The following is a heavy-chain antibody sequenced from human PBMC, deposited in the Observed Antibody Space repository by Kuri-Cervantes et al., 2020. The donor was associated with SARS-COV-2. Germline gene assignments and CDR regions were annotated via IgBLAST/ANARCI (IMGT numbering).Heavy chain of an antibody. CDR3: ARDTGGDYGYWHFDL. CDR2: ISAYNGNT. D-gene: IGHD4-17*01. J-gene: IGHJ2*01. V-gene: IGHV1-18*04. Sequence: ASVKVSCKASGYTFTSYGITWVRQAPGQGLEWMGWISAYNGNTNYAQKLQGRVTMTTDTSTSTAYMELRSLRSDDTAVYYCARDTGGDYGYWHFDLWGRGTLVTVSS. CDR1: GYTFTSYG.